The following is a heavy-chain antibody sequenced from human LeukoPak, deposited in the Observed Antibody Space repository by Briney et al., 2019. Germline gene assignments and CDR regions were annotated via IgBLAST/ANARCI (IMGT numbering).Heavy chain of an antibody. D-gene: IGHD3-10*01. CDR2: ISAYNGNT. J-gene: IGHJ4*02. CDR1: GYTFTSYG. CDR3: AVLWFGELSSLSFDY. Sequence: GASVKVSCKASGYTFTSYGISWVRQAPGQGLEWMGWISAYNGNTNYAQKLQGRVTMTTDTSTSTAYMELRSLRSEDTAVYYCAVLWFGELSSLSFDYWGQGTLVTVSS. V-gene: IGHV1-18*01.